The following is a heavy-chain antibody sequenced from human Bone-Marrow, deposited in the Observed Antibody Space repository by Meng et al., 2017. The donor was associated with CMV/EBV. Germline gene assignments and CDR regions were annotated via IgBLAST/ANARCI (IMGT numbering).Heavy chain of an antibody. CDR1: GFTFSDYY. V-gene: IGHV3-11*04. CDR2: ISSSGSTI. Sequence: GESLKISCAASGFTFSDYYMSWIRQAPGKGLEWVSYISSSGSTIYYADSVKGRFTISRDNAKNTLYLQMNSLRAEDTAVYYCARDLVSSSWFYYYYGMDVWGQGTTVTGSS. D-gene: IGHD6-13*01. CDR3: ARDLVSSSWFYYYYGMDV. J-gene: IGHJ6*02.